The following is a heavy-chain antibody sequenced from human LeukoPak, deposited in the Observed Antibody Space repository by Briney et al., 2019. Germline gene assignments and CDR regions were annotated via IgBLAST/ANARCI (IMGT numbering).Heavy chain of an antibody. CDR2: ISSSSSYI. Sequence: VGSLRLSCAASGVTFSSYSMNWVRQAPGKGLERVSSISSSSSYIYYADSVTGRFTISRDNAKNSLYLQMNSLRAEDTAVYYCASSNRAVAGTSYYYGMDVWGQGTTVTVSS. CDR3: ASSNRAVAGTSYYYGMDV. CDR1: GVTFSSYS. J-gene: IGHJ6*02. D-gene: IGHD6-19*01. V-gene: IGHV3-21*01.